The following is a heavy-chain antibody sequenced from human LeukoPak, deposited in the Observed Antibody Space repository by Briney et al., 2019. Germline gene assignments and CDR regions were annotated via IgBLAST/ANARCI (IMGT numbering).Heavy chain of an antibody. CDR1: GFSLSTSGVG. CDR3: AHRLARNDFWSGYPALNWFDP. CDR2: IYWNDDK. V-gene: IGHV2-5*01. J-gene: IGHJ5*02. D-gene: IGHD3-3*01. Sequence: SGPTLVNPTQTLTLTCTFSGFSLSTSGVGVGWIRQPPGKALEWPALIYWNDDKRYSPSLKSRLSITKDTSKNQVVLTMTNMDPVDTATYYCAHRLARNDFWSGYPALNWFDPWGQGTLVTVSS.